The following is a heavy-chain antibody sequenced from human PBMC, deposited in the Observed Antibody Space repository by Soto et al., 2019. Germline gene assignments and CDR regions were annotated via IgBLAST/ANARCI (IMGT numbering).Heavy chain of an antibody. CDR2: IYYSGST. Sequence: SETLSLTCTVSGGSISSYYWSWIRQPPGKGLEWIGYIYYSGSTNYNPSLKSRVTISVDTSKNQFSLKLSSVTAADTAVYYCARDTGSSGWYDAFDIWGQGTMVTVS. V-gene: IGHV4-59*01. CDR3: ARDTGSSGWYDAFDI. J-gene: IGHJ3*02. D-gene: IGHD6-19*01. CDR1: GGSISSYY.